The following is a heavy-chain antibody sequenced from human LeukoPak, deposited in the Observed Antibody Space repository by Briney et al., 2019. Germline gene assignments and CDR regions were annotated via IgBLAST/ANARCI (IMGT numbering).Heavy chain of an antibody. V-gene: IGHV3-23*01. CDR3: TKRGTGGSGSHMDS. CDR2: ISGRTGAT. D-gene: IGHD3-10*01. J-gene: IGHJ4*02. CDR1: GSIFRDYA. Sequence: GGSQRLSCVASGSIFRDYAMNWVRQAPGKGLEWVATISGRTGATYYGDSVKGRFTISRDNSENTLYLQMDSLRVEDTALYYCTKRGTGGSGSHMDSWGQGILVTVSS.